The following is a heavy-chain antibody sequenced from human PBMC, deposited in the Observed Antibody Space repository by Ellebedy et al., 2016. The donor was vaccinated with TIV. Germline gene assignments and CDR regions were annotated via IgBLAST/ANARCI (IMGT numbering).Heavy chain of an antibody. Sequence: GESLKISCAASGYAFSNYAVSWVRQAPGKGLEWVSTISVGADSKYYAGSVKGRFTISRDSSHAILQLNSLRAEDTAVYYCAKDLRGGVSRNFDSWGQGTLVTVSS. D-gene: IGHD2-8*02. CDR1: GYAFSNYA. CDR2: ISVGADSK. V-gene: IGHV3-23*01. CDR3: AKDLRGGVSRNFDS. J-gene: IGHJ4*02.